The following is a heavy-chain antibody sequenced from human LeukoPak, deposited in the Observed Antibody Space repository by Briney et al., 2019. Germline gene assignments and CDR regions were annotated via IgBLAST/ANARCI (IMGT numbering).Heavy chain of an antibody. CDR2: IWYDGSNK. CDR1: GFSFSNYG. V-gene: IGHV3-33*01. J-gene: IGHJ4*02. Sequence: PGGSLRLSCAASGFSFSNYGMHWVRQAPGKGLEWVAIIWYDGSNKYYADSVKGRFTVSRDNSKNTLFLQMNSLRAEDTAVYFCARESYSSGWDLDYWGQGTLVTVSS. CDR3: ARESYSSGWDLDY. D-gene: IGHD6-19*01.